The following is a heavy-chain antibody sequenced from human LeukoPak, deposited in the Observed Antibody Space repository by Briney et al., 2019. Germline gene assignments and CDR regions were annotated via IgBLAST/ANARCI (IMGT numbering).Heavy chain of an antibody. Sequence: ASVRVSCKASGYTFTSYDINWVRQASGQGLEWMGWMNPNSGNTGYAQKFQGRVTITRNTSISTAYMELSSLRSEDTAVYYCARGYFDWLLSGVNYYYYMDVWGKGTTVTVSS. V-gene: IGHV1-8*03. CDR3: ARGYFDWLLSGVNYYYYMDV. CDR1: GYTFTSYD. D-gene: IGHD3-9*01. CDR2: MNPNSGNT. J-gene: IGHJ6*03.